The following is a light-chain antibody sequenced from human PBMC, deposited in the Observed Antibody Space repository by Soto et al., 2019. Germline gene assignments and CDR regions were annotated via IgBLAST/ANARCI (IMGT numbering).Light chain of an antibody. V-gene: IGKV3-20*01. CDR1: QSVSSSY. CDR3: QQHGSSPPT. J-gene: IGKJ1*01. CDR2: GAS. Sequence: EIVLTQSPGTLSLSPGERATLSCSASQSVSSSYLAWYQQKPGQAPRLLIYGASSRATGIPDRFSGSGSGTDFTLTISRLEPEDFAVYYCQQHGSSPPTFGQGTKVDIK.